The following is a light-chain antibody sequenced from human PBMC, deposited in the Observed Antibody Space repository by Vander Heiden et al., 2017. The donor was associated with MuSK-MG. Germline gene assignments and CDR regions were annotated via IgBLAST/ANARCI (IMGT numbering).Light chain of an antibody. Sequence: EIVMTQSPATLSVSPGERATLSCRASQSVSSNLAWYQQKPGQAPRLLIYGASTRATGIPARFSGSGYGTEFTLTISSRQSEDFAVYYCQQYNNWPAGTFGQGTKVEIK. CDR3: QQYNNWPAGT. CDR2: GAS. CDR1: QSVSSN. V-gene: IGKV3-15*01. J-gene: IGKJ1*01.